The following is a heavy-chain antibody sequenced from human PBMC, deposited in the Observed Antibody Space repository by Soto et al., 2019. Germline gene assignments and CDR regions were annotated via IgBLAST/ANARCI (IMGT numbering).Heavy chain of an antibody. J-gene: IGHJ4*02. V-gene: IGHV3-23*01. Sequence: EVQLLESGGGLVQPGGSLRLSCAASGFTFSSYAMSWVRQAPGKGLEWVSAISGSGGSTYYADSVKGRFTISRDNSKNTRYLQMNSLRAEDTAVYYCAKDLHYYDSSGNYWGQGTLVTVSS. D-gene: IGHD3-22*01. CDR2: ISGSGGST. CDR1: GFTFSSYA. CDR3: AKDLHYYDSSGNY.